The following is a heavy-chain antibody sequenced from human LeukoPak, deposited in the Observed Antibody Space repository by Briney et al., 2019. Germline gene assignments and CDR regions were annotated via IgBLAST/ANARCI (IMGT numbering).Heavy chain of an antibody. J-gene: IGHJ4*02. CDR1: GFTFDDYG. Sequence: PGGSLRLSCAASGFTFDDYGMHWVRQAPGKGLEWVSVIYSGGSTYYADSVKGRFTISRDNSKNTLYLQMNSLRAEDTAVYYCARDCSGGSCHDYWGQGTLVTVSS. D-gene: IGHD2-15*01. CDR2: IYSGGST. CDR3: ARDCSGGSCHDY. V-gene: IGHV3-53*01.